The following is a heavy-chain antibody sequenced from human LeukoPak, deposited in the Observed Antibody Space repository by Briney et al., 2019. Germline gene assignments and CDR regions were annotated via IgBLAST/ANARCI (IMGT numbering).Heavy chain of an antibody. D-gene: IGHD6-19*01. V-gene: IGHV4-59*08. CDR2: IYYRGST. CDR3: ARLASSGWSHCDY. CDR1: GRSISGYY. Sequence: PSETLSLTCTVSGRSISGYYWSWIRQPPGKGPEGIGYIYYRGSTNYNPSLKSRVTISVGTSKNQFSLKMNSVTAADTAVYYCARLASSGWSHCDYWGQGTMVTVSS. J-gene: IGHJ4*02.